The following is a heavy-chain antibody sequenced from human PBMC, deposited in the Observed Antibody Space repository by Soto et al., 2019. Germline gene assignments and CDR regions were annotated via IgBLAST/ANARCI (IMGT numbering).Heavy chain of an antibody. CDR1: GVTFSSYV. D-gene: IGHD2-8*02. Sequence: QVHLEQSGAEVKKPGSSVKVSCKFSGVTFSSYVIIWVRQDPGQGLEWMGGIIPVSGTANYAQKFHGRVTISADAATNTAYMELSSVRFDDTAVYYCATVDRSVALVGWFDPWGQGTLVTVSS. J-gene: IGHJ5*02. CDR2: IIPVSGTA. CDR3: ATVDRSVALVGWFDP. V-gene: IGHV1-69*01.